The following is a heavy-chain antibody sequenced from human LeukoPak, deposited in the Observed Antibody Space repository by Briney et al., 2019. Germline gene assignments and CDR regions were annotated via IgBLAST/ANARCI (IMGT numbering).Heavy chain of an antibody. CDR2: ISYDGSNK. CDR3: AKDEAEKYYYYGMDV. V-gene: IGHV3-30*18. J-gene: IGHJ6*02. Sequence: GRSLRLSCAASGFTFSGYGMHWVRQAPGKGLEWVAVISYDGSNKYYGDSVKGRFTISRDNSKNTLYLQMNSLRAEDTAVYYCAKDEAEKYYYYGMDVWGQGTTVTVSS. CDR1: GFTFSGYG.